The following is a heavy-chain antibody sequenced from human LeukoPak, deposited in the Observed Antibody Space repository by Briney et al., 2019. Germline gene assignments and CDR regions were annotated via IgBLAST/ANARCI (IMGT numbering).Heavy chain of an antibody. V-gene: IGHV3-9*01. J-gene: IGHJ6*03. CDR3: AKDAGGYYYYYMGV. Sequence: GGSLSLSCAASGFIFDDYAMHWVREAPGKGLEWVSGISWNSNTIGYADSVKGRFTISRDNAKNSLYLQMNSLRPEDTALYYCAKDAGGYYYYYMGVWGKGTTVTISS. CDR1: GFIFDDYA. D-gene: IGHD1-26*01. CDR2: ISWNSNTI.